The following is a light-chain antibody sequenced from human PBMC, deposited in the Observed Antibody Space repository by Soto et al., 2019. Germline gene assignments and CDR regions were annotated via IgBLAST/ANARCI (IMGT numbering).Light chain of an antibody. CDR2: GAS. CDR1: QSVSSN. Sequence: EIVMTQSPATLSVSPGDRATLSCRASQSVSSNLAWYQQKPGQAPRLLIYGASTRATGIPARFSGSGSGTEFTPTISSLQSEDFAVYYCQQYNNWPRTFGQGTKV. CDR3: QQYNNWPRT. V-gene: IGKV3-15*01. J-gene: IGKJ1*01.